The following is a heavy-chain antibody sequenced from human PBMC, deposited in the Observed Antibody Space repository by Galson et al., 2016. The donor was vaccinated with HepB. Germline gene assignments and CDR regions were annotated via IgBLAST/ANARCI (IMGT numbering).Heavy chain of an antibody. Sequence: SVKASCKASGDTFSSYAISWVRQAPGQGLEWMRGIIPIFGTTNYAQKFQGRVTITADESTSTAYMELSSLRSEDTAVYYCARDPGVAAAGHYNGLDVWGQGTTVPVSS. D-gene: IGHD6-13*01. CDR1: GDTFSSYA. V-gene: IGHV1-69*13. J-gene: IGHJ6*02. CDR3: ARDPGVAAAGHYNGLDV. CDR2: IIPIFGTT.